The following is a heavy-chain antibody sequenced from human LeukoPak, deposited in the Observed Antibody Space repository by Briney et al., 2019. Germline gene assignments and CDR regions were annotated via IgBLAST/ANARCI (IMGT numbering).Heavy chain of an antibody. V-gene: IGHV3-21*01. CDR3: ARGPGIAAGRLDY. CDR2: ISSSSSYI. CDR1: GFTFSSYA. Sequence: GGSLRLSCAASGFTFSSYAMSWVRQAPGKGLEWVSSISSSSSYIYYADSVKGRFTISRDNAKNSLYLQMNSLRAEDTAVYYCARGPGIAAGRLDYWGQGTLVTVSS. J-gene: IGHJ4*02. D-gene: IGHD6-13*01.